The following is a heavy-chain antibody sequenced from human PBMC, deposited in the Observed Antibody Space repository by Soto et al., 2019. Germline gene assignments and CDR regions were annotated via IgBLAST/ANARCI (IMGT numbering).Heavy chain of an antibody. D-gene: IGHD6-13*01. J-gene: IGHJ6*02. CDR3: ARDLRVAAAGHYYGMDV. CDR1: GDSVSSNSAA. V-gene: IGHV6-1*01. CDR2: TYYRSKWYN. Sequence: PSQTLSLTCAISGDSVSSNSAAWNWIRQSPSRGLEWLGRTYYRSKWYNDYAVSVKSRITINPDTSKNQFYLQLNSVTPEDTAVYYCARDLRVAAAGHYYGMDVWGQGTTVTVSS.